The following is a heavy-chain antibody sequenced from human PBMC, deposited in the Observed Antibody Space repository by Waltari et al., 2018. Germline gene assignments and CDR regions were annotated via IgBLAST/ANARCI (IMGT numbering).Heavy chain of an antibody. Sequence: QLQLQEAGPGLVKPSETLSIICTASGGSSNSSSHYWAWIRQPPGKVLEWIGSVYYTGSTHYNPSLKSRVTISLDMSKNDFSLRLNSATAADTGVYYCARGVGADFDFWGQGTRVTVSS. J-gene: IGHJ4*02. CDR3: ARGVGADFDF. CDR1: GGSSNSSSHY. CDR2: VYYTGST. D-gene: IGHD3-10*01. V-gene: IGHV4-39*02.